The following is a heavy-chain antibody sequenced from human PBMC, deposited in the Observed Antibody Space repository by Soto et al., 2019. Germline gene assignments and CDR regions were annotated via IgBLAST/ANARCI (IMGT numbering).Heavy chain of an antibody. J-gene: IGHJ4*02. CDR2: INQDGSEK. V-gene: IGHV3-7*03. Sequence: YLVESGGGLVQPGGSLRLSCATSGFTFGSYWMDWVRQAPGKGLEWVANINQDGSEKYYVDSVKGRFTISRDNAKNSLYLQMNSLRVEDTAVYYCARSLDYWGQGTLVTVSS. CDR1: GFTFGSYW. CDR3: ARSLDY.